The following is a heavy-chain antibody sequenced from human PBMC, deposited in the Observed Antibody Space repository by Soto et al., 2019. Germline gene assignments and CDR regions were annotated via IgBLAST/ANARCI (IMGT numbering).Heavy chain of an antibody. D-gene: IGHD3-10*01. Sequence: GGSLRLSCAASGFTFSSYGMHWVRQAPGKGLEWVAVIWYDGSNKYYADSVKGRFTISRDNSKNTLYLQMNSLRAEDTAVYYYARDALLWFGDSVHGFDPWGQGTLVTVSS. CDR2: IWYDGSNK. CDR1: GFTFSSYG. CDR3: ARDALLWFGDSVHGFDP. V-gene: IGHV3-33*01. J-gene: IGHJ5*02.